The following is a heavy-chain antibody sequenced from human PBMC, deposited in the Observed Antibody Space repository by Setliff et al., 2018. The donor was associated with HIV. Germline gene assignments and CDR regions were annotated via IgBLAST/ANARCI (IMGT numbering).Heavy chain of an antibody. CDR3: ARGYCTNGVCQSFDY. V-gene: IGHV1-18*01. CDR1: GYTFTSHG. J-gene: IGHJ4*02. Sequence: ASVKVSCKASGYTFTSHGISWVRQAPGQGLEWMGWISAYSANTNYAQKLQGRVTMTTDTSTSTAYMGLRSLRSDDTAVYYCARGYCTNGVCQSFDYWGQGTLVTVSS. D-gene: IGHD2-8*01. CDR2: ISAYSANT.